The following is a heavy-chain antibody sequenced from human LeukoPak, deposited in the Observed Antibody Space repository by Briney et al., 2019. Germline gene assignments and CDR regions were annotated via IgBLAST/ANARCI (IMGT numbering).Heavy chain of an antibody. D-gene: IGHD6-13*01. Sequence: SETLSLTCAVYGGSFSGYYWSWIRQPPGKGLEWIGEINHSGSTNYNPSLKSRVTISVDTSKNQFSLKLSSVTAADTAVYYCARRRIAAAGADKYFQHWGQGTLVTVSS. CDR1: GGSFSGYY. CDR2: INHSGST. CDR3: ARRRIAAAGADKYFQH. V-gene: IGHV4-34*01. J-gene: IGHJ1*01.